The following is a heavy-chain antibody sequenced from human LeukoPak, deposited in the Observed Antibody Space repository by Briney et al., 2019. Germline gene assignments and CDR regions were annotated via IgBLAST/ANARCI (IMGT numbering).Heavy chain of an antibody. CDR2: ISGSGGST. J-gene: IGHJ4*02. CDR3: AKSPGGSHGSGVKYLDY. CDR1: GFTFSSYA. V-gene: IGHV3-23*01. D-gene: IGHD3-10*01. Sequence: GGSLRLSCAASGFTFSSYAMSWVRQAPGKGLEWVSAISGSGGSTYYADSVKGRFTISRDNSKNTLYLQMNSLRAEDTAVYYCAKSPGGSHGSGVKYLDYWGQGTLVTVSS.